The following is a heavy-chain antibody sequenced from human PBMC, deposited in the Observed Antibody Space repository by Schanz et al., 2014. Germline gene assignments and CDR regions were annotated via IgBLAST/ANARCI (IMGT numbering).Heavy chain of an antibody. D-gene: IGHD1-1*01. CDR1: GGSIRSGTYY. CDR3: ARDTTWRLDL. CDR2: VFPNGIT. J-gene: IGHJ2*01. V-gene: IGHV4-61*02. Sequence: QVQLQESGPGLVKPSQTLSLTCTVSGGSIRSGTYYWSWIRQPAGKALEWVGRVFPNGITNYNPSLKSRIPISRDTSNNQFSLTRTSLTAADTAVYYCARDTTWRLDLWGRGTLVTVSS.